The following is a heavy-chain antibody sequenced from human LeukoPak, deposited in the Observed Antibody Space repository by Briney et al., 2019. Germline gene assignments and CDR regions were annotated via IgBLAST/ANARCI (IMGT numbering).Heavy chain of an antibody. J-gene: IGHJ5*02. D-gene: IGHD1-26*01. CDR2: INPSGDVR. CDR3: ARDYSGEWEQLTGWWFDP. CDR1: GYTFGTHW. Sequence: AAVKVSCKASGYTFGTHWMHWVRQAPGQGLEWMGIINPSGDVRSYAQKFQGRVTVTRDMSTRTVYMELSDLRPEDTAVYYCARDYSGEWEQLTGWWFDPWGQGTLVIVSS. V-gene: IGHV1-46*01.